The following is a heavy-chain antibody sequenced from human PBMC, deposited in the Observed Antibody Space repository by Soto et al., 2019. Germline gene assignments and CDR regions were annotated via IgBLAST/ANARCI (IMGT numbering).Heavy chain of an antibody. CDR2: IYYSGST. CDR1: GGSLSSYY. Sequence: SETLSLTCTVSGGSLSSYYWSWIRQPPGKGLEWIGYIYYSGSTNYNPSLKSRVTISVDTSKNQFSLKLSSVTAADTAVYYCARALGTAMVTGAFDIWGQGTMVTVSS. V-gene: IGHV4-59*01. CDR3: ARALGTAMVTGAFDI. D-gene: IGHD5-18*01. J-gene: IGHJ3*02.